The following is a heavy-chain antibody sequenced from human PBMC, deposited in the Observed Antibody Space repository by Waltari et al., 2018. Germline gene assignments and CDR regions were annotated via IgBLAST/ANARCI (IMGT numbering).Heavy chain of an antibody. Sequence: QVQLVESGGGLVQPGRSLRLSCAASGFTFSNYAMHWVRQAPGKGLEWGAVIASDGSNKYYADSVKGRFTISRDNSYSTLYLQMNSLRAEDTAVYYCAKIDSYSTAYGYWGQGILVTVSS. V-gene: IGHV3-30*18. CDR1: GFTFSNYA. J-gene: IGHJ4*02. D-gene: IGHD2-2*01. CDR3: AKIDSYSTAYGY. CDR2: IASDGSNK.